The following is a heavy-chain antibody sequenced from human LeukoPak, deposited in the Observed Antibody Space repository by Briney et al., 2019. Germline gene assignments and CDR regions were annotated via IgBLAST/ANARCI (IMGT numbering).Heavy chain of an antibody. CDR2: IIPIFGTA. V-gene: IGHV1-69*01. CDR1: GGTFSSYA. D-gene: IGHD3-16*01. Sequence: EASVKVSCKASGGTFSSYAISCVRQAPGQGLEWMGGIIPIFGTANYAQKFQGRVTITADESTSTAYMELSSLRSEDTAVYYCAREPYYDYVWGRGQHLPAHYYGMDVWGKGTTVTVSS. J-gene: IGHJ6*04. CDR3: AREPYYDYVWGRGQHLPAHYYGMDV.